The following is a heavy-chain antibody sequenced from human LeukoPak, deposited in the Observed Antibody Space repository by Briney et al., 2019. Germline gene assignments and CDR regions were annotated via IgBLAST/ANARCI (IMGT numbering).Heavy chain of an antibody. V-gene: IGHV3-23*01. D-gene: IGHD4-17*01. CDR2: ISGSGGGT. J-gene: IGHJ4*02. CDR3: AKGDPVRYFDY. CDR1: GFTFSDYA. Sequence: GGSLRLSCEASGFTFSDYAMSWVRQAPGKGLEWVSEISGSGGGTYYADSVKGRFTISRDNSKMYLQMNSLRAEDTAIYYCAKGDPVRYFDYWGQGTLVTVSS.